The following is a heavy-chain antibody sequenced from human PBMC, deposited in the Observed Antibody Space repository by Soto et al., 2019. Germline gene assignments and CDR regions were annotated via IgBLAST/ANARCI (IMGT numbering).Heavy chain of an antibody. CDR2: IYYSGST. CDR3: ASRGPYDFCSGYYVRDLWFDP. D-gene: IGHD3-3*01. V-gene: IGHV4-59*01. Sequence: SETLSLTCTISGGSISSYYWSWIRQPPGKGLEWIGYIYYSGSTNYNPSLKSRVTISVDTSKNQFSLKLSSVTAADTAVYYCASRGPYDFCSGYYVRDLWFDPWGQGTLVTVSS. J-gene: IGHJ5*02. CDR1: GGSISSYY.